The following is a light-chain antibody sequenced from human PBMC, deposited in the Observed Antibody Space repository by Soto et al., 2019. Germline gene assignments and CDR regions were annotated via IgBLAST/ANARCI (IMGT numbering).Light chain of an antibody. CDR2: RTD. Sequence: QSVLTQPPSASGAPGQRATISCSGSRSNIGSNTVHWYQQFPGTAPKLLVYRTDHRPSGVPDRFSGSKSGTSASLAISGLQSEDESYYYCASWDDMLSGPVLGGGTKVTVL. CDR3: ASWDDMLSGPV. V-gene: IGLV1-44*01. CDR1: RSNIGSNT. J-gene: IGLJ2*01.